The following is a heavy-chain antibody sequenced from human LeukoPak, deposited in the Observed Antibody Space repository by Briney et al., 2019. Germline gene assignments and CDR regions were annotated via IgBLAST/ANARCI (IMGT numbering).Heavy chain of an antibody. J-gene: IGHJ1*01. D-gene: IGHD1-26*01. Sequence: ETLSLTCAAYGGSFSGYYWSWIRQPPGKGLEWIGEINHSGSTNYNPSLKSRVTISVDTSKNQFSLKLSSVTAADTAVYYCARGGRRGEHWGQGTLVTVSS. CDR3: ARGGRRGEH. CDR1: GGSFSGYY. V-gene: IGHV4-34*01. CDR2: INHSGST.